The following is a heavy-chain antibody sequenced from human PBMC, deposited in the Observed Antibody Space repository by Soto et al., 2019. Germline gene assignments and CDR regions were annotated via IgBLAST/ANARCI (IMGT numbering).Heavy chain of an antibody. CDR1: GFTFSSYG. Sequence: QVQLVESGGGVVQPGRSLRLSCAASGFTFSSYGMQWVRQAPGKGLEWVAVIWHDGSNKYYADSVKGRFTISSDNSKNTLDLQMNSLRTEDTAVSYCAREGLTIIGVDSYYPYMDVWGKGTTVTVSS. V-gene: IGHV3-33*01. CDR3: AREGLTIIGVDSYYPYMDV. J-gene: IGHJ6*03. D-gene: IGHD3-3*01. CDR2: IWHDGSNK.